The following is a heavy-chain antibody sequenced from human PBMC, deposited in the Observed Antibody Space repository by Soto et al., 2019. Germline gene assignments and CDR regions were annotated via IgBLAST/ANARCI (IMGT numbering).Heavy chain of an antibody. Sequence: GGSLRLSCAASGFTFSSYGMHWVRQAPGKGLEWVAVISYDGSNKYYADSVKGRFTISRDNSKNTLYLQMNSLRAEDTAVYYCAKAEYKFGSGSYYNPYYYYGMDVWGQGTTVTVS. CDR1: GFTFSSYG. CDR2: ISYDGSNK. V-gene: IGHV3-30*18. J-gene: IGHJ6*02. D-gene: IGHD3-10*01. CDR3: AKAEYKFGSGSYYNPYYYYGMDV.